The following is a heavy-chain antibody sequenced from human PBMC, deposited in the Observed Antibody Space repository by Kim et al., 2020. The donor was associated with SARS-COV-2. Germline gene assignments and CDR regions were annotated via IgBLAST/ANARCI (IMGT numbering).Heavy chain of an antibody. CDR3: AREDGSSSVHYYYGMDV. Sequence: SETLSLTCTVSGGSISSSSYYWGWIRQPPGKGLEWIGSIYYSGSTYYNPSLKSRVTISVDTSKNQFSLKLSSVTAADTAVYYCAREDGSSSVHYYYGMDVWGQGTTVTVSS. J-gene: IGHJ6*02. CDR1: GGSISSSSYY. CDR2: IYYSGST. V-gene: IGHV4-39*07. D-gene: IGHD6-6*01.